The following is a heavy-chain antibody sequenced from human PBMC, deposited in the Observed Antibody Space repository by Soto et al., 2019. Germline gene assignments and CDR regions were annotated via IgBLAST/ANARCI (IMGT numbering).Heavy chain of an antibody. V-gene: IGHV1-18*01. CDR1: GYTFTNYG. CDR3: ARAGRYYAVDPDP. D-gene: IGHD3-22*01. CDR2: ISAYNGDT. J-gene: IGHJ5*02. Sequence: QVQLLQSVGEVKMPGASVRVSCKASGYTFTNYGITWVRQAPGQGLELVGWISAYNGDTNFAQKFRGRVTLTTDTSTTTAYMELRSLRADDTAVYFCARAGRYYAVDPDPWGQGTLVTVSS.